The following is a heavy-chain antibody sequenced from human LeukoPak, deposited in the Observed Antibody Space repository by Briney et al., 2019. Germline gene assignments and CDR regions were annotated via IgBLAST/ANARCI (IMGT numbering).Heavy chain of an antibody. CDR2: MNPNSGNT. V-gene: IGHV1-8*01. Sequence: ASVKVSCKASGCTFTSYDINWVRQATGQGLEWMGWMNPNSGNTGYAQKFQGRVTMTRNTSISTAYMELSSLRSEDTAVYYCARDYYGSGRYYYYYYMDVWGKGTTVTISS. CDR1: GCTFTSYD. CDR3: ARDYYGSGRYYYYYYMDV. D-gene: IGHD3-10*01. J-gene: IGHJ6*03.